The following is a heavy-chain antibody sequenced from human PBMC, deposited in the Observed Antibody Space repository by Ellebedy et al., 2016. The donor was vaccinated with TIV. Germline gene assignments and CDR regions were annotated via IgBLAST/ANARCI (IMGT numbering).Heavy chain of an antibody. CDR2: IYQDGSET. CDR1: GFTFGSYW. CDR3: ARRGSYGDYAVQVNPWFDP. D-gene: IGHD4-17*01. J-gene: IGHJ5*02. Sequence: PGGSLRLSCEASGFTFGSYWMSWVRQPPGKGLEWVANIYQDGSETFYADSVKGRFTISRDNAKNSLYLQMDSLRAEDTAVYYCARRGSYGDYAVQVNPWFDPWGQGTLVTVSS. V-gene: IGHV3-7*01.